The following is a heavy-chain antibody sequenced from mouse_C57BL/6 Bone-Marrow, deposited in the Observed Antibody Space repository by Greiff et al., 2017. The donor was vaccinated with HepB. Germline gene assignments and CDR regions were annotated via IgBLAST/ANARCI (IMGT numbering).Heavy chain of an antibody. D-gene: IGHD3-2*02. Sequence: QVQLKESGTELVKPGASVKLSCKASGYTLTSYWMHWVKQRPGQGLEWIGNINPSNGGTNYNEKFKSKATLTVDKSSSTAYMQLSSLTSEDSAVYYCARCSSGYWYFDVWGTGTTVTVSS. CDR3: ARCSSGYWYFDV. CDR2: INPSNGGT. J-gene: IGHJ1*03. V-gene: IGHV1-53*01. CDR1: GYTLTSYW.